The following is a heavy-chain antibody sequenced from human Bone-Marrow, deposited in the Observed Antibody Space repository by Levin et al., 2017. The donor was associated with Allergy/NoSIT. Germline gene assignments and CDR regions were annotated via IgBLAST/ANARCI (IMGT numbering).Heavy chain of an antibody. CDR3: TTDPRRIVGAIYPTDY. Sequence: SCAASGFTFSNAWMSWVRQAPGKGLEWVGRIKSKTDGGTTDYAAPVKGGFTISRDDSKNTLYLQMNSLKTEDTAVYYCTTDPRRIVGAIYPTDYWGQGTLVTVSS. CDR2: IKSKTDGGTT. V-gene: IGHV3-15*01. CDR1: GFTFSNAW. D-gene: IGHD1-26*01. J-gene: IGHJ4*02.